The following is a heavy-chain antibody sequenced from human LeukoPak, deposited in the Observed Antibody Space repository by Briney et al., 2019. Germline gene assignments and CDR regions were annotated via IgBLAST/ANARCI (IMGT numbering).Heavy chain of an antibody. CDR2: ISSSSSYT. Sequence: PGGSLRLSCAASGFTFSDYYMSWIRQAPGKGLEWVSYISSSSSYTNHADSVKGRFTISRDNAKNSLYLQMNSLRAEDTAVYYCARDSSEAAYYYGSGSHGMDVWGQGTTVTVSS. CDR1: GFTFSDYY. CDR3: ARDSSEAAYYYGSGSHGMDV. J-gene: IGHJ6*02. D-gene: IGHD3-10*01. V-gene: IGHV3-11*05.